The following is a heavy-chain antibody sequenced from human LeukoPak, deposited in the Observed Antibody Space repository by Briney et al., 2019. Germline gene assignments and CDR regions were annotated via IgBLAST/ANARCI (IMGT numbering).Heavy chain of an antibody. CDR3: AKGLIAVAAKA. D-gene: IGHD6-19*01. CDR2: ISWNSGSI. J-gene: IGHJ5*02. CDR1: GFTFDDYA. V-gene: IGHV3-9*01. Sequence: GGSLRLSCAASGFTFDDYAMHWVRQAPGKGLEWVSGISWNSGSIGYADSVKGRFTISRDNSKNTLYLQMNSLRAEDTAVYYCAKGLIAVAAKAWGQGTLVTVSS.